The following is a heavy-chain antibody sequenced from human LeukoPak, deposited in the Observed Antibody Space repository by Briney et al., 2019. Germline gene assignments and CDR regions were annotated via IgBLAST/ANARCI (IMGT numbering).Heavy chain of an antibody. V-gene: IGHV3-64*04. Sequence: GGSLRLSCSASGFTFGSYAMHWVRQAPGKGLEYVSAISSNGGSTYYADSVKGRFTISRDNSKNTLYLQMNSLRAEDTAVYYCARDQAADYYDSSGFDCWGQGTLVTVSS. J-gene: IGHJ4*02. CDR1: GFTFGSYA. CDR2: ISSNGGST. CDR3: ARDQAADYYDSSGFDC. D-gene: IGHD3-22*01.